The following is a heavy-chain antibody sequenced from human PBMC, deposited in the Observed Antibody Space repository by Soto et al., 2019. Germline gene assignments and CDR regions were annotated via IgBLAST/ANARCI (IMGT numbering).Heavy chain of an antibody. CDR2: IYYSGST. J-gene: IGHJ2*01. CDR1: GGSISSYY. CDR3: AREEMGYSYELAVPGSFDL. Sequence: SETLSHTCTVSGGSISSYYWSWIRQPPGKGLEWIGYIYYSGSTNYNPSLKSRVTISVDTSKNQFSLKLSSVTAAGTAVYYCAREEMGYSYELAVPGSFDLWGRGTLVTVSS. V-gene: IGHV4-59*01. D-gene: IGHD5-18*01.